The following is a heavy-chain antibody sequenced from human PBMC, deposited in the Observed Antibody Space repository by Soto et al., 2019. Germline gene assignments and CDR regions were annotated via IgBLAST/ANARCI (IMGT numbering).Heavy chain of an antibody. J-gene: IGHJ4*02. CDR1: GFTISTHW. CDR3: ATLFEY. Sequence: EVQLVECGGGLVQPGGSLRLACAVSGFTISTHWMHWVRQGPGEGLGWVSRVDASGTGTSYAEYVSGRFTISRDTAKNAVYLQMDNLRPEDTAVYYFATLFEYWGQGTPVTVSS. CDR2: VDASGTGT. V-gene: IGHV3-74*01.